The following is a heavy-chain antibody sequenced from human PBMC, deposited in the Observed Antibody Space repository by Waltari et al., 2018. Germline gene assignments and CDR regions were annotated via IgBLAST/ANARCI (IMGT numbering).Heavy chain of an antibody. CDR3: ARGGDGSGSEDFDY. D-gene: IGHD3-10*01. V-gene: IGHV4-59*01. CDR1: GGSISIYY. J-gene: IGHJ4*02. CDR2: VSYSGNT. Sequence: PLQEPGPRLVKASETLSLTCTVSGGSISIYYWSWIRQTPEKGLEWIGYVSYSGNTYYNPSLKSRVTISGDTTKNQFSLNLRSMATADTAVYYCARGGDGSGSEDFDYWGQGTLVTVSS.